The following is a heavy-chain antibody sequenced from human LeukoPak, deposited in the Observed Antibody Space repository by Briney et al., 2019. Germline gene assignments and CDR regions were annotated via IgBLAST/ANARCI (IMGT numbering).Heavy chain of an antibody. Sequence: GGSLRRSCAASGFSVSNNYMSWVRQAPGKGLEWVSVIYSGGSTFYADSVKGRFTISRDNSKNTLYLQMNSLRAEDTAVYYCASDSYSPEYFQHWGQGTLVTVSS. J-gene: IGHJ1*01. CDR2: IYSGGST. D-gene: IGHD2-15*01. CDR1: GFSVSNNY. CDR3: ASDSYSPEYFQH. V-gene: IGHV3-66*01.